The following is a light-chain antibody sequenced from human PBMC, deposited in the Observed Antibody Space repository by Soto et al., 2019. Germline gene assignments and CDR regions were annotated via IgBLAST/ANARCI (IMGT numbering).Light chain of an antibody. CDR1: QSFSSW. J-gene: IGKJ1*01. CDR2: KAS. V-gene: IGKV1-5*03. CDR3: QQYDSYST. Sequence: DIQMTQSPSTLSASVGDRVTITCRASQSFSSWLAWYQQKPGKAPKLLIYKASILESGVPSSFSGSGSGTEFTLTISSLQPDDFATYYCQQYDSYSTFGQGTKVEIK.